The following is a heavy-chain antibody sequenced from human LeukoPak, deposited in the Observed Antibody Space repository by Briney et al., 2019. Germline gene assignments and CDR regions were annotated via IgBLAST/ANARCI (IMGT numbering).Heavy chain of an antibody. CDR2: IYYSGST. CDR1: GGSISSSSYY. Sequence: PSETLSLTSTVSGGSISSSSYYWGWIRQPPGKGLEWIGSIYYSGSTYYNPSLKSRVTISVDTSKNQFSLKLSSVTAADTAVYYCATTGGAAAIHNWFDPWGQGTLVTVSS. D-gene: IGHD2-2*01. V-gene: IGHV4-39*01. J-gene: IGHJ5*02. CDR3: ATTGGAAAIHNWFDP.